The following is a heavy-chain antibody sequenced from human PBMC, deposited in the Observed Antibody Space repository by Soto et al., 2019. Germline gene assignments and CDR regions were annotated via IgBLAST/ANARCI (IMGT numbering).Heavy chain of an antibody. CDR2: IYPGDSDT. CDR3: ARIGVVVVPAAMKHYYYMDV. J-gene: IGHJ6*03. V-gene: IGHV5-51*01. Sequence: GESLKISCKGSGYSFTSYWIGWVRQMPGKGLEWMGIIYPGDSDTRYSPSFQGQVTISADKSISTAYLQWSSLKASDTAMYYCARIGVVVVPAAMKHYYYMDVWGKGTTVTGSS. D-gene: IGHD2-2*01. CDR1: GYSFTSYW.